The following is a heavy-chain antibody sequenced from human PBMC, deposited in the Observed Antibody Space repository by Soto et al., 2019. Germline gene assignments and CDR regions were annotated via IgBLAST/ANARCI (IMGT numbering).Heavy chain of an antibody. J-gene: IGHJ4*02. CDR1: DDSLRTSKYA. CDR3: ARSSRHYFDY. Sequence: SETLSLTCTVSDDSLRTSKYAWTWIRQNPGKGLEWIGYVYSIGSTRSSPSLQSRVSLSVDTSKSHFSLSLTSVTAADTAMYYCARSSRHYFDYWGQGTLVTVSS. CDR2: VYSIGST. V-gene: IGHV4-30-4*01.